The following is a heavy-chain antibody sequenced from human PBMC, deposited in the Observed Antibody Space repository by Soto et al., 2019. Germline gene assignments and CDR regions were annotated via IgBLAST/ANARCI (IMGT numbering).Heavy chain of an antibody. V-gene: IGHV4-39*01. CDR2: IYYSGST. J-gene: IGHJ4*02. D-gene: IGHD5-18*01. CDR1: GGSISSSSYY. CDR3: ARHLVGGVRIQLWLDWFDY. Sequence: PSETLSLTCTVSGGSISSSSYYWGWIRQPPGKGLEWIGSIYYSGSTYYNPSLKSRVTISVDTSKNQFSLKLSSVTAADTAVYYCARHLVGGVRIQLWLDWFDYWGQGTLVTVSS.